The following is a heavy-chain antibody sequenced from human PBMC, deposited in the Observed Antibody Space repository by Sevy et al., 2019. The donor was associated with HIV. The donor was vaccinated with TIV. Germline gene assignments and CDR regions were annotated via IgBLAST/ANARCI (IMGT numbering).Heavy chain of an antibody. Sequence: SETLSLTCAVYGGSFSGYYWNWIRQPPGKGLEWIGYIYYSGSTNYNPSLKSRVTISVDTSKNQFSLRLTSVTAADTAIYYCARAPPVRSGDDALNWFDPWGQGTLVTVSS. J-gene: IGHJ5*02. D-gene: IGHD5-12*01. CDR2: IYYSGST. CDR3: ARAPPVRSGDDALNWFDP. CDR1: GGSFSGYY. V-gene: IGHV4-59*01.